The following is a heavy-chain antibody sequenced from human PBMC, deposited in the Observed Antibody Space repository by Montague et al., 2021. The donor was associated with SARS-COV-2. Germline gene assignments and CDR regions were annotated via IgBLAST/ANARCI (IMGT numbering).Heavy chain of an antibody. D-gene: IGHD3-3*01. CDR2: IYDSGGA. CDR3: ARRRTGNYEILDY. V-gene: IGHV4-59*01. CDR1: GGSMRRYY. J-gene: IGHJ4*02. Sequence: SETLSLTCTISGGSMRRYYWTWIRQLPGKELEWIGSIYDSGGARYNPSLKSRVSISVDASKNQFSLRVTPVTAADTAVYFCARRRTGNYEILDYWGQGILVTVSS.